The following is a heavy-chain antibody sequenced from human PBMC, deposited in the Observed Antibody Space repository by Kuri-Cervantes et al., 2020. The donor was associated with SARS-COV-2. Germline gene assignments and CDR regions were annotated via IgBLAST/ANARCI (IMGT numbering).Heavy chain of an antibody. CDR1: GSTFSSYA. D-gene: IGHD1-7*01. CDR2: ISGSGGST. CDR3: AKAYWNYNYFDY. Sequence: GESLKISGAASGSTFSSYAMSWVRQAPGKGLEWVSAISGSGGSTYYADSVKGRFTISRDNSKNTLYLQMNSLRAEDTAVYYCAKAYWNYNYFDYWGQGTLVTVSS. V-gene: IGHV3-23*01. J-gene: IGHJ4*02.